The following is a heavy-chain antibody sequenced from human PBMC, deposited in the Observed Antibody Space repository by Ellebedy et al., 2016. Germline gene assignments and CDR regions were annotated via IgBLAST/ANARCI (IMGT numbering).Heavy chain of an antibody. Sequence: SETLSLTXTVSGGSISSYYWSWIRQPAGKGLEWIGRIYTSGSTNYNPSLKSRVTMSVDTSKNQFSLKLSSVTAADTAVYYCARGIDYGGIELPRFGPPPDAFDIWGQGTMVTVSS. V-gene: IGHV4-4*07. CDR1: GGSISSYY. CDR3: ARGIDYGGIELPRFGPPPDAFDI. CDR2: IYTSGST. J-gene: IGHJ3*02. D-gene: IGHD4-23*01.